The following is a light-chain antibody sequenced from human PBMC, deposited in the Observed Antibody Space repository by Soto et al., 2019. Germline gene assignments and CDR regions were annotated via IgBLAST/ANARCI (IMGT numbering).Light chain of an antibody. CDR2: DVS. CDR1: SSDVGGYNY. CDR3: CSYAGSYTHV. V-gene: IGLV2-11*01. J-gene: IGLJ1*01. Sequence: QPVLTQPRSVSGSPGQSVTISCTGTSSDVGGYNYVSWYQQHPGKAPKLILYDVSKRPSGVPDRFSGSKSGNTASLTISGLQAEDEADYYCCSYAGSYTHVFGTGTKLTVL.